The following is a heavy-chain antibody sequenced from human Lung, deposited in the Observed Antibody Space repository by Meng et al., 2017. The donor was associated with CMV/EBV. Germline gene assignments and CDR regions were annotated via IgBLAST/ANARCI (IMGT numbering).Heavy chain of an antibody. CDR3: AKWDDNTIPGGYGMDV. Sequence: SLKISXAASGFTFDDYAMHWVRHAPGKGLEWVSGITWNSGSIGYADSVKGRFTISRDNSKNSLYLQMNSLRAEDTALYYCAKWDDNTIPGGYGMDVWGQGTTVTVSS. J-gene: IGHJ6*02. D-gene: IGHD3-3*01. V-gene: IGHV3-9*01. CDR2: ITWNSGSI. CDR1: GFTFDDYA.